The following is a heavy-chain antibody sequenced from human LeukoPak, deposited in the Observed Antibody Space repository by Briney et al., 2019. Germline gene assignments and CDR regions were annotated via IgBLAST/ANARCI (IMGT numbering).Heavy chain of an antibody. CDR2: ISGSGDST. D-gene: IGHD2-21*01. J-gene: IGHJ4*02. V-gene: IGHV3-23*01. Sequence: GGSLRLSCAASGFTFSSYAMTWVRQAPGKGLEWVSAISGSGDSTYYADSVKGRFTTSRDNSKNTLYLQMNSLRAEDTAVYYCARSAGVIEDYWGQGTLVTVSS. CDR1: GFTFSSYA. CDR3: ARSAGVIEDY.